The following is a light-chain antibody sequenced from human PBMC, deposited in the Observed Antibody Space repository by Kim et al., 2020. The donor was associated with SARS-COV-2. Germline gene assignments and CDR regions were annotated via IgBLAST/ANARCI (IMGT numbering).Light chain of an antibody. Sequence: EIVLTQSPGTLSLSPGERATLSCRASQSVSSSYLAWYQQKPGQAPRLLIYGASSRATGIPDRFSGSGSGTDFTLTISRLEPEDFAVYYCQQYGSSLLITFGPETEVDIK. J-gene: IGKJ3*01. CDR1: QSVSSSY. V-gene: IGKV3-20*01. CDR3: QQYGSSLLIT. CDR2: GAS.